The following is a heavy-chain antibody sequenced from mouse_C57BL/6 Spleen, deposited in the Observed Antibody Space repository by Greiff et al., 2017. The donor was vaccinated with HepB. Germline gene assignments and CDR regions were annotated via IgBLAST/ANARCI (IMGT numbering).Heavy chain of an antibody. CDR3: ARREDYYGSSYRAMDD. Sequence: EVKLQESGGGLVKPGGSLKLSCAASGFTFSDYGMHWVRQAPEKGLEWVAYISSGGSTIYYADTVKGRFTISRDNAKNTLFLQMTSLRSEDTAMYYCARREDYYGSSYRAMDDWGQGTSVTVSS. CDR1: GFTFSDYG. V-gene: IGHV5-17*01. D-gene: IGHD1-1*01. J-gene: IGHJ4*01. CDR2: ISSGGSTI.